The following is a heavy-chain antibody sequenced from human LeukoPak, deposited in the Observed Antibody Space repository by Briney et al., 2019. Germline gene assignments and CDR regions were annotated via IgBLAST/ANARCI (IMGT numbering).Heavy chain of an antibody. CDR1: GFTFSSYA. CDR3: VKDRRRGYDFWSGHSDDAFDF. Sequence: GGSLRFSCAASGFTFSSYAMSWVRQSPGKGLQWVSSISGSGADTYYTDAVKGRFTISRDNSNSTLSLQLNSLRVEDTAVYFCVKDRRRGYDFWSGHSDDAFDFWGQGTMVTVSS. J-gene: IGHJ3*01. V-gene: IGHV3-23*01. CDR2: ISGSGADT. D-gene: IGHD3-3*01.